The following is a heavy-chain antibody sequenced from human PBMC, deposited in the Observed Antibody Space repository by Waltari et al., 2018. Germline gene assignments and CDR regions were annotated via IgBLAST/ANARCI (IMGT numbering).Heavy chain of an antibody. CDR2: ISSSGSTI. J-gene: IGHJ4*02. CDR1: GFTFSSYE. D-gene: IGHD2-15*01. V-gene: IGHV3-48*03. CDR3: ARYCSGGSCYGVFDY. Sequence: EVQLVESGGGLVQPGGSLRLSCAASGFTFSSYEMNWVRQAPGKGLEWVSYISSSGSTIYYADSVKGRFTISRDNAKNSLYLQMNSLRAEDTAVYYCARYCSGGSCYGVFDYWGQGTLVTVSS.